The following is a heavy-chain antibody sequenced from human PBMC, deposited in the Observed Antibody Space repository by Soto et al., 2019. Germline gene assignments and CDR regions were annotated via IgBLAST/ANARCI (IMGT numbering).Heavy chain of an antibody. D-gene: IGHD2-15*01. CDR3: AIDIVVVVAATPGWFDP. CDR1: GGTFSSYA. Sequence: QVQLVQSGAEVKKPGSSVKVSCKASGGTFSSYAISWVRQAPGQGLEWMVGIIPIFGTANYAQKFQGRVTITEDESTSPADMDMSSLRSEDTAVYYCAIDIVVVVAATPGWFDPWGQGTLVTVSA. V-gene: IGHV1-69*01. J-gene: IGHJ5*02. CDR2: IIPIFGTA.